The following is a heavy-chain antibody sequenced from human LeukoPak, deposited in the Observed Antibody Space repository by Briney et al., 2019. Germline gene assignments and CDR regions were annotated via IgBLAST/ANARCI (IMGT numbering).Heavy chain of an antibody. CDR1: GGSIRITSYY. CDR3: ARGGSYWDS. Sequence: SETLPLTCTVSGGSIRITSYYWGWIRQSPGREPEWIGSIYLSGRTHYNPSLESRVTISVDTSNNQFSLRLNSVTAADTAVYYCARGGSYWDSWGQGTLVTVSS. D-gene: IGHD3-10*01. V-gene: IGHV4-39*07. J-gene: IGHJ4*02. CDR2: IYLSGRT.